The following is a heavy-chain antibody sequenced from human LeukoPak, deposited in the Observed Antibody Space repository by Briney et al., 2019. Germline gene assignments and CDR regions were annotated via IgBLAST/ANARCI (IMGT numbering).Heavy chain of an antibody. J-gene: IGHJ4*02. CDR3: AKYDSSGYYLYYFDY. Sequence: GSLRLSCAASGFTFSSYAMSWVRQAPGKGLEWVSSISGSGGSTYYADSVKGRFTISRDNSKNTLYLQMNSLRAEDTAVYYCAKYDSSGYYLYYFDYWGQGTLVTVSS. CDR2: ISGSGGST. CDR1: GFTFSSYA. V-gene: IGHV3-23*01. D-gene: IGHD3-22*01.